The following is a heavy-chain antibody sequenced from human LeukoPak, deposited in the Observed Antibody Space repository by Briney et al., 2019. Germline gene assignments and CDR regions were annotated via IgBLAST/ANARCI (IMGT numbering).Heavy chain of an antibody. Sequence: ASVKVSCKASGGTFSTYAITWVRQAPGQGLECMGGIIPIFDAPQYAQKLQGRVTITADESTSTAYMELSSLRSEDTAVYYCARGYSSSYYISFDYWGQGTLVTVSS. CDR2: IIPIFDAP. D-gene: IGHD6-13*01. J-gene: IGHJ4*02. CDR1: GGTFSTYA. V-gene: IGHV1-69*13. CDR3: ARGYSSSYYISFDY.